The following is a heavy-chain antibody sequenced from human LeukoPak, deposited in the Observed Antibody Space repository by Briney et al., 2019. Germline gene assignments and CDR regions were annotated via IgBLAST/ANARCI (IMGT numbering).Heavy chain of an antibody. CDR2: IYYTGST. J-gene: IGHJ4*02. CDR1: GGSISSYY. Sequence: SETLSLTCTVSGGSISSYYWSWIRQPPGKGLEWIGYIYYTGSTNYNPSLKSRVTISVDTSKNHFSLRLSSVTAADTAIYYCARDKRDSSSFDYWGQGTLVTVSS. V-gene: IGHV4-59*01. CDR3: ARDKRDSSSFDY. D-gene: IGHD6-6*01.